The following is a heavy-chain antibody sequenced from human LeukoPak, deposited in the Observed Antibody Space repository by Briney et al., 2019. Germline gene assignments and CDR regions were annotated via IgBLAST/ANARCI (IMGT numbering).Heavy chain of an antibody. D-gene: IGHD2-21*02. CDR3: ARVGDSATYFDY. Sequence: PSETLSFTCTVSGASISSFYWSWIRQPAGKGLEWIGRVFTSGNNNYNPSLKSRVIMSGDRSKNQFSLKLSSVTAADTAVYYCARVGDSATYFDYWGQGTLVTVSS. CDR2: VFTSGNN. V-gene: IGHV4-4*07. J-gene: IGHJ4*02. CDR1: GASISSFY.